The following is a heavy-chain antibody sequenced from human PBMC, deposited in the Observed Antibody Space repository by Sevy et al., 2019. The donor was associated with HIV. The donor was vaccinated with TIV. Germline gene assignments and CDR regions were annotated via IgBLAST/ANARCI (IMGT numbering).Heavy chain of an antibody. CDR2: VYYTGST. CDR1: GDSITTYY. D-gene: IGHD3-10*01. CDR3: ARERSLCGERLFYP. Sequence: SETLSLTCSVSGDSITTYYWSWLRLPPGKGLEWIGHVYYTGSTDYNPSLTNRVTISVDTSKNQFSLRLRSVTAADTAVYFCARERSLCGERLFYPWGKGALVTVSS. V-gene: IGHV4-59*01. J-gene: IGHJ5*02.